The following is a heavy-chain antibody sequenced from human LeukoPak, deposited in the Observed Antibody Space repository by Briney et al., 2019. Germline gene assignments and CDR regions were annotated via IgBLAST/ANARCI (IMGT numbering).Heavy chain of an antibody. CDR1: GSAFTGYY. V-gene: IGHV1-2*02. J-gene: IGHJ3*02. CDR3: ARGPPQLGMHDPFET. D-gene: IGHD7-27*01. CDR2: INPDSGGG. Sequence: ASVTVSCKPSGSAFTGYYIHWVRQAPGQGLEWMGWINPDSGGGDIGHKFQGRVAMTRDTSGTTVFMEVRRLTSDDTAVYYCARGPPQLGMHDPFETWGQGTLVTVSP.